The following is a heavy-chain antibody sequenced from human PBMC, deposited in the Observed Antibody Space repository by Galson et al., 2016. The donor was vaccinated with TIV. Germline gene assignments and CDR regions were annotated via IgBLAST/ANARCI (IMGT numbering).Heavy chain of an antibody. V-gene: IGHV4-59*12. D-gene: IGHD2/OR15-2a*01. CDR1: GGSISHYY. CDR2: IYYTGTT. Sequence: ETLSLTCTVSGGSISHYYWSWIRQAPGKGLDWIGYIYYTGTTHYSPSLKSRVTISVDMSKNQFSLHLNSVTAADTAIYYCAREIEEFEYSASYYWFDPWGQGTPVTVSS. J-gene: IGHJ5*02. CDR3: AREIEEFEYSASYYWFDP.